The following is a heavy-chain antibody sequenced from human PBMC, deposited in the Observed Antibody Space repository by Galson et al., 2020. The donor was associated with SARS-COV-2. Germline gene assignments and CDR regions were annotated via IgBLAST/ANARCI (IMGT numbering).Heavy chain of an antibody. Sequence: ASVKVSCKASGYTFTSYGLSWVRQAPGQGLEWMGWISAYNGNTNHAQKLQGRVTMTTDTSTGTAYMELRSLRSDDTAVYSCARGPYYGSGVGDVWGQGTTVTFSS. J-gene: IGHJ6*02. CDR2: ISAYNGNT. V-gene: IGHV1-18*01. D-gene: IGHD3-10*01. CDR1: GYTFTSYG. CDR3: ARGPYYGSGVGDV.